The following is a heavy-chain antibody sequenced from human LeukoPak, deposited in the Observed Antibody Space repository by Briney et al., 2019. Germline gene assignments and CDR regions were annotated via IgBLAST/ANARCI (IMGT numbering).Heavy chain of an antibody. CDR2: ISSSGSTI. CDR1: GSTLSSHA. V-gene: IGHV3-48*04. D-gene: IGHD6-19*01. J-gene: IGHJ4*02. Sequence: GGSLRLSCAASGSTLSSHAMSWVRQAPGKGLEWVSYISSSGSTIYYADSVKGRFTISRDNAKNSLYLQMNSLRAEDTAVYYCARVAGALDYWGQGTLVTVSS. CDR3: ARVAGALDY.